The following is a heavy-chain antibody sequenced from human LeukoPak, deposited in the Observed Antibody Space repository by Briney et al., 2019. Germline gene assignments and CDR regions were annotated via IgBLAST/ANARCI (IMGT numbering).Heavy chain of an antibody. CDR1: GFTFTSYA. V-gene: IGHV3-23*01. J-gene: IGHJ1*01. Sequence: GGSLRLSCAASGFTFTSYAMSWVRQAPGKGLEWVSGLSGSAGSTYYADSVKGRFTISRDNSKNTLYLQMNSLRAEDTAVYYCARGISAVQIPDAEYFQHWGQGTLVTVSS. CDR3: ARGISAVQIPDAEYFQH. CDR2: LSGSAGST. D-gene: IGHD1-14*01.